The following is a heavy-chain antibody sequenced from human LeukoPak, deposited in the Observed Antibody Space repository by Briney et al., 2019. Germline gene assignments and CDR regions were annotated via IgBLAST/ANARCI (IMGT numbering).Heavy chain of an antibody. CDR2: INPNSGGT. CDR1: GYTFTGYY. D-gene: IGHD2-21*01. CDR3: ARGGSLPNCGGDCPPGD. J-gene: IGHJ4*02. V-gene: IGHV1-2*02. Sequence: AASVKVSCKASGYTFTGYYMHWVRQAPGQGLGWMGWINPNSGGTNYAQKFQGRVTMTRDTSISTAYMELSRLRSDDTAVYYCARGGSLPNCGGDCPPGDWGQGTLVTVSS.